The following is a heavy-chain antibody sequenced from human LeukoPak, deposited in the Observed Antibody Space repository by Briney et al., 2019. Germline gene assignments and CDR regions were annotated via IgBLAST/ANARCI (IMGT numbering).Heavy chain of an antibody. D-gene: IGHD6-13*01. CDR2: ISSSSSYI. V-gene: IGHV3-21*01. CDR1: GFTFSSYS. J-gene: IGHJ4*02. Sequence: GGSLRLSCAASGFTFSSYSMNWVHQAPGKGLEWVSSISSSSSYIYYADSVKGRFTISRDNAKNSLYLQMNSLRAEDTAVYYCARAGGAAARYFDYWGQGTLVTVSS. CDR3: ARAGGAAARYFDY.